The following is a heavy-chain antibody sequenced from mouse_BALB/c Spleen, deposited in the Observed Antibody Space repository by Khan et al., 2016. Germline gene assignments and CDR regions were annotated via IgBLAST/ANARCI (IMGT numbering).Heavy chain of an antibody. CDR3: ASGVGYGY. CDR1: GYSITSGYG. D-gene: IGHD1-3*01. V-gene: IGHV3-1*02. Sequence: EVKLLESGPDLVKPSQSLSLTCTVTGYSITSGYGWHWIRQFPGNKLEWMGYIHYSGSTNYNPSLKSRISITRDTSKNQFFLQLNSVTTEDTATHFCASGVGYGYWGQGTLVTVSA. CDR2: IHYSGST. J-gene: IGHJ3*02.